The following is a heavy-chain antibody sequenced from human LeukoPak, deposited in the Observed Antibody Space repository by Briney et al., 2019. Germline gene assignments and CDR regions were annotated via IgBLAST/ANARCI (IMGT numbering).Heavy chain of an antibody. CDR3: ARAGDYDSSGYPYFDY. Sequence: ASVKVSCKASGYTFTSYGISWVRQAPGQGLEWMGWISAYNGNTNYAQKLQGRVTMTTDTSTSTAYMELSSLRSEDTAVYYCARAGDYDSSGYPYFDYWGQGTLVTVSS. D-gene: IGHD3-22*01. V-gene: IGHV1-18*01. J-gene: IGHJ4*02. CDR2: ISAYNGNT. CDR1: GYTFTSYG.